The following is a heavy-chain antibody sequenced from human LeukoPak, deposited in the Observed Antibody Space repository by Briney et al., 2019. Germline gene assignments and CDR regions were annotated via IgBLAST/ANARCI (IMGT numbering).Heavy chain of an antibody. Sequence: GGSLRLSCAASGFTFSNYAMSWVRQAPGRGLEWVSAISSSGGDTYSADSVKGRFTISRDNSKNTLHLQMNNLRGEDTAVYHCARQLGYCSDGSCYFDFWGQGTLVTLSS. CDR2: ISSSGGDT. J-gene: IGHJ4*02. CDR1: GFTFSNYA. V-gene: IGHV3-23*01. CDR3: ARQLGYCSDGSCYFDF. D-gene: IGHD2-15*01.